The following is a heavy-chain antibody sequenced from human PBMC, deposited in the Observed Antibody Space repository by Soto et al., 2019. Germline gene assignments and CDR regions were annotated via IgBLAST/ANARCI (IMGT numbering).Heavy chain of an antibody. D-gene: IGHD6-6*01. CDR1: GDSISSGDYY. V-gene: IGHV4-30-4*01. CDR2: IYYSGTT. J-gene: IGHJ4*02. CDR3: ARGFKRYVSSSGPLEY. Sequence: QVQLQESGPGLVQPSQTLSLTCTVSGDSISSGDYYWSWVRQSPGKGLEWIGCIYYSGTTYYNPSLETRLTMSVDASKDQFSLRLSSVTASDTAMYYCARGFKRYVSSSGPLEYWGQGTLVTVSS.